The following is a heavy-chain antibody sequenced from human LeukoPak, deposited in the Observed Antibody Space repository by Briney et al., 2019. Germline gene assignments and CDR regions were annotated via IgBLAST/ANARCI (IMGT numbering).Heavy chain of an antibody. CDR3: AIGYSSSSVPFDY. CDR1: GYSISSGYY. CDR2: IYHSGST. Sequence: SETLSLTCTVSGYSISSGYYWGWIRQPPGKGLEWIGSIYHSGSTYYNPSLKSRGTISVDTSKNHFSLKLSSVTAADTAVYYCAIGYSSSSVPFDYWGQGTLVTVSS. D-gene: IGHD6-6*01. V-gene: IGHV4-38-2*02. J-gene: IGHJ4*02.